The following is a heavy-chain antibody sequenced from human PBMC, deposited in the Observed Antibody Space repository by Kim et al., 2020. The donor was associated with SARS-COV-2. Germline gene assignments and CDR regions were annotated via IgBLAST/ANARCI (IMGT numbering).Heavy chain of an antibody. D-gene: IGHD4-17*01. CDR1: GFTFSSYS. CDR2: ISSSSSYI. J-gene: IGHJ4*02. CDR3: AREKRTTVTPFDY. V-gene: IGHV3-21*01. Sequence: GGSLRLSCAASGFTFSSYSMNWVRQAPGKGLEWVSSISSSSSYIYYADSVKGRFTISRDNAKNSLYLQMNSLRAEDTAVYYCAREKRTTVTPFDYWGQGTLVTVSS.